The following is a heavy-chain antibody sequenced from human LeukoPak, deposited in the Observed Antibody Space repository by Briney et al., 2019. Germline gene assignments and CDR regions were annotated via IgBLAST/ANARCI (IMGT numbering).Heavy chain of an antibody. J-gene: IGHJ4*02. CDR3: AREGIAVAGTVDY. CDR1: RYTFTGYY. CDR2: INPNSGGT. D-gene: IGHD6-19*01. V-gene: IGHV1-2*02. Sequence: GASVKVSCKASRYTFTGYYMHWVRQAPGQGLEWMGWINPNSGGTNYAQKFQGRVTMTRDTSISTAYMELSRLRSDDTAVYYCAREGIAVAGTVDYWGQGTLVTVSS.